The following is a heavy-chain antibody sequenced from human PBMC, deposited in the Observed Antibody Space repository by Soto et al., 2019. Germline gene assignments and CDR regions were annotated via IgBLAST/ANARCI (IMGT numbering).Heavy chain of an antibody. CDR1: GYTFTGYY. J-gene: IGHJ5*02. Sequence: ASVKVSCKASGYTFTGYYMHWVRQAPGQGLEWMGWINPNSGGTNYAQKFQGWVTMTRDTSISTAYMELSRLRSDDTAVYYCARGRGRTIFGVSRRGFDPWGQGTLVTVSS. CDR2: INPNSGGT. CDR3: ARGRGRTIFGVSRRGFDP. V-gene: IGHV1-2*04. D-gene: IGHD3-3*01.